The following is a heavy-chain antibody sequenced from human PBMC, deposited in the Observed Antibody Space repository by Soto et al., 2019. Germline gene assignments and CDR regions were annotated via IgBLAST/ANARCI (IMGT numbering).Heavy chain of an antibody. J-gene: IGHJ4*02. V-gene: IGHV1-8*01. Sequence: AASVKVSCKASGYTFTSYDINWVRQATGQGLEWMGWMNPNSGNTGYAQKFQGRVTMTRNTSISTAYMELSSLRSEDTAVYYCARIDYDFWSGYLYYFDYWGQGTLVTVSS. CDR2: MNPNSGNT. CDR3: ARIDYDFWSGYLYYFDY. D-gene: IGHD3-3*01. CDR1: GYTFTSYD.